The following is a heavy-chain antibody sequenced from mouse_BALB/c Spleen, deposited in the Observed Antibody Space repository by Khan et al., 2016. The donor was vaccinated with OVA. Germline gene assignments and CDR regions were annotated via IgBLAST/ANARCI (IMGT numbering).Heavy chain of an antibody. J-gene: IGHJ4*01. D-gene: IGHD2-14*01. CDR2: IWGGGGT. CDR3: ARAYYRYDGYYAMDY. V-gene: IGHV2-6-4*01. Sequence: QMQLEESGPGLVAPSQSLSITCTVSGFSLSRYNVHWVRQPPGKGLEWLGMIWGGGGTDYNSSLKSRLSISKDNSKSQVFVKMNSLQSDDTAMYYCARAYYRYDGYYAMDYWGQGTSVTVSS. CDR1: GFSLSRYN.